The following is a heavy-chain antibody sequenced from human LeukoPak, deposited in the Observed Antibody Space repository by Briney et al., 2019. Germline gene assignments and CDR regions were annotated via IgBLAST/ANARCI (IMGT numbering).Heavy chain of an antibody. CDR1: GFTFSSYW. Sequence: GGSLRLSCAASGFTFSSYWMHWVRQAPGKGLVWVSGINSGGSSTSYADSVKRRFTISRDNAKHTLYLQMNILRAEDTAVYYGARDPNERGYDFNGMDVWGQGTTVTVSS. CDR3: ARDPNERGYDFNGMDV. V-gene: IGHV3-74*01. CDR2: INSGGSST. J-gene: IGHJ6*02. D-gene: IGHD5-12*01.